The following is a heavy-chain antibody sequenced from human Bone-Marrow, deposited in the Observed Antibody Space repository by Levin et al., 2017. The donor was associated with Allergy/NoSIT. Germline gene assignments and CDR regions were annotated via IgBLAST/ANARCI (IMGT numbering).Heavy chain of an antibody. CDR2: ISWNSGSI. CDR1: GFTFDDYA. Sequence: GGSLRLSCAASGFTFDDYAMHWVRQAPGKGLEWVSGISWNSGSIGYADSVKGRFTISRDNAKNSLYLQMNSLRAEDTALYYCAKDVYGDPQRNYGMDVWGQGTTVTVSS. CDR3: AKDVYGDPQRNYGMDV. J-gene: IGHJ6*02. D-gene: IGHD4-17*01. V-gene: IGHV3-9*01.